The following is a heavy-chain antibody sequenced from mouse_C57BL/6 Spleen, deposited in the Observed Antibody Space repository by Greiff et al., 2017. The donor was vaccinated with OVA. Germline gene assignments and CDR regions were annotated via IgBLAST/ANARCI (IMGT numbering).Heavy chain of an antibody. J-gene: IGHJ2*01. CDR2: IDPSDSYT. CDR3: ARGSPFDY. Sequence: QVQLQQPGAELVRPGTSVKLSCKASGYTFTSYWMHWVKQRPGQGLEWIGVIDPSDSYTNYNQKFKGKATLTVDTSSSTAYMQLSSLTSEDSAVYYCARGSPFDYWGQGTTLTVSS. CDR1: GYTFTSYW. V-gene: IGHV1-59*01. D-gene: IGHD1-1*01.